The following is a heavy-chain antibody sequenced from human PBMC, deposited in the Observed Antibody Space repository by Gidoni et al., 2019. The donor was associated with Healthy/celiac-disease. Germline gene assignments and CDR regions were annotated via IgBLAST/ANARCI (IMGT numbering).Heavy chain of an antibody. Sequence: EVQLVESGGGLVKPGGSLRLSCAASGFTFSSYSMNWVRQAPGKGLEWVSSISSSSIYIYYADSVKGRFTISRDNAKNSLYLQMNSLRAEDTAVYYCARNRYGIAAPSDYWGQGTLVTVSS. J-gene: IGHJ4*02. D-gene: IGHD6-13*01. CDR1: GFTFSSYS. CDR2: ISSSSIYI. CDR3: ARNRYGIAAPSDY. V-gene: IGHV3-21*01.